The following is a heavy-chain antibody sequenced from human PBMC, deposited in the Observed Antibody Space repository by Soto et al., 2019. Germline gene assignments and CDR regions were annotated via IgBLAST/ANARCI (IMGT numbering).Heavy chain of an antibody. D-gene: IGHD1-1*01. V-gene: IGHV3-21*02. CDR2: ISSTSSYI. CDR1: GFTFGNQT. Sequence: EVQLVESGGGLVKPGGSLRLSCVGSGFTFGNQTLTWVRQAPGKGLEWVASISSTSSYIHYADSVKGRVTISRDNAKNSLFLQMNTLRAEDTALYCCGGRTTAGGGMDVWGQGTTVSVSS. CDR3: GGRTTAGGGMDV. J-gene: IGHJ6*02.